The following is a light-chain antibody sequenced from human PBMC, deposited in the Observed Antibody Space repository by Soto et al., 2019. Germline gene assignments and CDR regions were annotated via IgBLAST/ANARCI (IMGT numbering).Light chain of an antibody. J-gene: IGLJ1*01. CDR1: SSDVGGYNY. Sequence: QSVLTQPASVSGSPGQSIAISCTGTSSDVGGYNYVSWYQQHPGKAPKLMVYDVSNRPSGVSNRFSGSKSGNTASLTISGVQAEDEADYYCSAYTSSRTYVFGAGTKLAVL. CDR2: DVS. V-gene: IGLV2-14*01. CDR3: SAYTSSRTYV.